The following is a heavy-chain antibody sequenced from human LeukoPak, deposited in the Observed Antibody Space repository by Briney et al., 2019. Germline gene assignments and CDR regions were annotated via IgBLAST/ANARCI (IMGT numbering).Heavy chain of an antibody. CDR1: GYTFTGYY. J-gene: IGHJ3*01. CDR2: MNPNSGGA. V-gene: IGHV1-2*06. Sequence: SVKVSCTASGYTFTGYYIHWVRHAPGQGPEWVGRMNPNSGGAHYAQNFPGRVTMTRDTSISTAYMELTSLRSDDTAVYYCARVRLGRGVDDAFDVWGQGTMVTLSS. D-gene: IGHD3-10*01. CDR3: ARVRLGRGVDDAFDV.